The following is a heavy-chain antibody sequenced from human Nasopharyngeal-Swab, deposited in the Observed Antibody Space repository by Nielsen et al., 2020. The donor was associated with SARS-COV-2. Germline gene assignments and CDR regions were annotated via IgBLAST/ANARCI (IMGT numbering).Heavy chain of an antibody. D-gene: IGHD6-19*01. CDR2: IRSKAYGGTT. CDR3: TRAELGAVAGVYYFDY. Sequence: WIRQPPGKGLEWVGFIRSKAYGGTTGYAASVKGRFTISRDDSKSIAYLQMNSLKTEDTAVYYCTRAELGAVAGVYYFDYWGQGTLVTVSS. V-gene: IGHV3-49*02. J-gene: IGHJ4*02.